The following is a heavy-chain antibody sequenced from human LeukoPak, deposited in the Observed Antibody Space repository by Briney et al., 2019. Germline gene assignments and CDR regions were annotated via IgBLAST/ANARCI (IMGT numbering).Heavy chain of an antibody. Sequence: PGGSLRLSCAASGFTFSSYEMTWVRQAPGKGLEWVSYISSSGSTIYYADSVKGRFTISRDNAKNTLYLQMNSLRVEDTAVYYCAKGGLGCSGISCFDYWGQGTLVTVSS. D-gene: IGHD2-15*01. V-gene: IGHV3-48*03. J-gene: IGHJ4*02. CDR1: GFTFSSYE. CDR3: AKGGLGCSGISCFDY. CDR2: ISSSGSTI.